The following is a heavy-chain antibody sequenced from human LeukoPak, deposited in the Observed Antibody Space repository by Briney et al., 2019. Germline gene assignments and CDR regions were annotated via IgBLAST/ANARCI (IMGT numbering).Heavy chain of an antibody. D-gene: IGHD3-22*01. CDR2: IDPRGGST. J-gene: IGHJ4*02. CDR3: ARGGPVGNYDSGAYYLH. CDR1: GYIFTSYY. V-gene: IGHV1-46*01. Sequence: ASVKVSCKASGYIFTSYYIHWVRRAPGQGLEWMGIIDPRGGSTTNAQKFQGSVTMTRDKSTNTVYMELSSLRSEDTAVYYCARGGPVGNYDSGAYYLHWGQGTLVTVSS.